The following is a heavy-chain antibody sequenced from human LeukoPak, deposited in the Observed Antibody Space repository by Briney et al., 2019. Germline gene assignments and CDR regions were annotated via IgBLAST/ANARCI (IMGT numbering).Heavy chain of an antibody. CDR3: ARGDGSYDILTGYYTY. D-gene: IGHD3-9*01. CDR2: IYYSGST. V-gene: IGHV4-39*07. CDR1: GGSISSSSYY. Sequence: SETLSLTCTVSGGSISSSSYYWGWIRQPPGKGLEWIGSIYYSGSTYYNLSLKSRVSISIDTSENQFSLKLTSVTAADTAVYYCARGDGSYDILTGYYTYWGQGTLVTVSS. J-gene: IGHJ4*02.